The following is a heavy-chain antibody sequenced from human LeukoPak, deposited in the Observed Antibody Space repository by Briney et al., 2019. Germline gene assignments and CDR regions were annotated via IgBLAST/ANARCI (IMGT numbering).Heavy chain of an antibody. D-gene: IGHD2-15*01. Sequence: GGSLRLSCAASGFTLSSYSMSWVRQAPGKGLEWVANIKQDGSERYYVDSVKGRFTISRDNAKNSLYLQMNSLRAVDTAVYYCARGPSGGNGFSYWGLGTLVTVSS. V-gene: IGHV3-7*04. CDR1: GFTLSSYS. J-gene: IGHJ4*02. CDR3: ARGPSGGNGFSY. CDR2: IKQDGSER.